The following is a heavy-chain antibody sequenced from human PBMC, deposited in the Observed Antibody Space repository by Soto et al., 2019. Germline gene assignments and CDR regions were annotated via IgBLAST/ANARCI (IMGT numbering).Heavy chain of an antibody. CDR2: MNPSNGNA. CDR3: ARRKERSGPNYLDS. CDR1: GYTFITYD. V-gene: IGHV1-8*01. J-gene: IGHJ4*02. Sequence: ASVKVSCKSSGYTFITYDIHWVRQATGQGLEWMGRMNPSNGNAGYAQKFQGRVTMTSNISISAAYMELSSLRSEDTAVYFCARRKERSGPNYLDSWGQGTLVTVSS. D-gene: IGHD1-26*01.